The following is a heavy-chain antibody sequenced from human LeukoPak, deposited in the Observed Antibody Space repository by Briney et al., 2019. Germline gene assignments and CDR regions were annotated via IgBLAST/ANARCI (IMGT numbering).Heavy chain of an antibody. J-gene: IGHJ2*01. CDR1: GGSFSGYY. CDR3: ARVSIAAAGTRWYFDL. Sequence: PSETLSLTCAVYGGSFSGYYWSWLRQPPGKGLEWIGEINHSGSTNYNPSLKSRVTISVDTSKNQFSLKLSSVTAADTAVYYCARVSIAAAGTRWYFDLWGRGTLVTVSS. D-gene: IGHD6-13*01. V-gene: IGHV4-34*01. CDR2: INHSGST.